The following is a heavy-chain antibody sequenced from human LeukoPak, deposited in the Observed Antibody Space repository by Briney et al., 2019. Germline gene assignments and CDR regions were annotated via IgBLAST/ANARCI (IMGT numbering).Heavy chain of an antibody. Sequence: GGSLRVSCAASGFTFSSYTMNWVRQAPGKGLEWVSSIAGSSGYISYADSVKGRFTISRDNAKKSLYLQMTSLTAEDTAVYYCARDRGAYCGGDCYSGFDYWGRGTLVTVSS. J-gene: IGHJ4*01. D-gene: IGHD2-21*02. V-gene: IGHV3-21*01. CDR3: ARDRGAYCGGDCYSGFDY. CDR2: IAGSSGYI. CDR1: GFTFSSYT.